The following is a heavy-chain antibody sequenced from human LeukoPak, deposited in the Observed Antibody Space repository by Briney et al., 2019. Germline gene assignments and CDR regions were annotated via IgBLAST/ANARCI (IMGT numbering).Heavy chain of an antibody. D-gene: IGHD6-13*01. J-gene: IGHJ4*02. V-gene: IGHV3-7*05. CDR3: ARGIGSSWYY. CDR2: VKEDGSES. CDR1: GFTFRNYW. Sequence: PGGALILSCASSGFTFRNYWMSWVRAAPGKGLEWVSNVKEDGSESYYVDSVQGRFTISRDDAENSLYLQMNSLGTEATAVYYCARGIGSSWYYWGQGTLVTVSS.